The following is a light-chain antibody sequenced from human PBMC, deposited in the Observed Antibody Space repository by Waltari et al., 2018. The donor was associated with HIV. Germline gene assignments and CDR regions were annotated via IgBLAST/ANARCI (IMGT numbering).Light chain of an antibody. CDR2: RST. CDR1: SSNIGSRS. Sequence: QSLLTQSPSASGTPGQRVNISCFGTSSNIGSRSVNWYQHFPGTPPSPVIFRSTERPSGCPDRFSGSKSGTSAALAISGLHSQDEADDYCSVWDVTLNGLVFGGGTRLTVL. J-gene: IGLJ2*01. V-gene: IGLV1-44*01. CDR3: SVWDVTLNGLV.